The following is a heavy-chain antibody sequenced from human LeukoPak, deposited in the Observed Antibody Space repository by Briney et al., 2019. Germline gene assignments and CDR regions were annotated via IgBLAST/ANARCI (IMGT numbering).Heavy chain of an antibody. V-gene: IGHV4-59*08. D-gene: IGHD4-17*01. CDR3: ARTNPTVTQNWFDP. CDR2: IYNSGGT. Sequence: SETLSLTCTVSGGSISSYYWSWIPQPPGKGREWIASIYNSGGTKYNPSLRSRVAISVDTSKNQFSLKLTSVTAADTAVYYCARTNPTVTQNWFDPWGQGTLVTVSS. CDR1: GGSISSYY. J-gene: IGHJ5*02.